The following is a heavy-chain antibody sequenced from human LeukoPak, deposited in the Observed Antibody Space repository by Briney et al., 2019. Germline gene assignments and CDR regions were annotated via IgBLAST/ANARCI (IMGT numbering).Heavy chain of an antibody. D-gene: IGHD3-3*01. Sequence: PGGSLRLSCAASGFTFDDYAMHWVRQAPGKGLEWVSLISWDGGSTYYADSVKGRFTISRDNSKNSLYLQMNSLRAEDTALYYCAKVEGEFWSGYYTGFDYWGQGTLVTVSS. V-gene: IGHV3-43D*03. CDR2: ISWDGGST. CDR1: GFTFDDYA. J-gene: IGHJ4*02. CDR3: AKVEGEFWSGYYTGFDY.